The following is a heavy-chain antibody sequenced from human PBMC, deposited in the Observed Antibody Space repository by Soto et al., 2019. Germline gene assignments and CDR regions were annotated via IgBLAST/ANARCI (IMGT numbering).Heavy chain of an antibody. CDR3: ATISGTTRWDDY. CDR1: GFTFSSCS. J-gene: IGHJ4*02. D-gene: IGHD1-20*01. Sequence: EVQLVESGGGLVKPGGSLRLSCAASGFTFSSCSMNWVRQAPGKGLEWVSSIDSSSSYIHYADSVKGRFTISRDNATNSLYLQMNSLRAEDTAVYYCATISGTTRWDDYWGQGTLVTVSS. CDR2: IDSSSSYI. V-gene: IGHV3-21*01.